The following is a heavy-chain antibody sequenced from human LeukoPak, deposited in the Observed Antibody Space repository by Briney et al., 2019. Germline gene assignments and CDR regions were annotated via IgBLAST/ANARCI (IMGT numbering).Heavy chain of an antibody. J-gene: IGHJ4*02. CDR2: ISGSGGST. CDR1: GFTFSSYS. Sequence: PGGSLRLSCAASGFTFSSYSMSWVRQAPGKGLEWVSAISGSGGSTYYADSVKGRFTISRDSSKNTLYLQMNSLRAEDTAVYYCAKDAGSWYYFDYWGQGTLVTVSS. V-gene: IGHV3-23*01. D-gene: IGHD6-13*01. CDR3: AKDAGSWYYFDY.